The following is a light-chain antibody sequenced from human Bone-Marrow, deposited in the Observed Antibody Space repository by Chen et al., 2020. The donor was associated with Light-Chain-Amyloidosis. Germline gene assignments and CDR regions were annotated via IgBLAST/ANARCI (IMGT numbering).Light chain of an antibody. J-gene: IGLJ3*02. CDR2: RNN. Sequence: QSLLTHPPSASGTPGQRVPISCSGSSSNIGSLTVNWYQQLPGTAPKLLIYRNNQRPSVVPDRFSGSKSGTSASLAISGLQSEDEADYYCATWDNSLGDDWVFGGGTKLTVL. V-gene: IGLV1-44*01. CDR3: ATWDNSLGDDWV. CDR1: SSNIGSLT.